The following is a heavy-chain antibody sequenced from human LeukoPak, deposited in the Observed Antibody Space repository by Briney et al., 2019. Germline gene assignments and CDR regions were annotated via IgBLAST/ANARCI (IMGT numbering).Heavy chain of an antibody. CDR2: IYYSGTT. D-gene: IGHD7-27*01. V-gene: IGHV4-61*01. CDR3: ARDPGVLTGDNWFDP. J-gene: IGHJ5*02. CDR1: GCSFSSGSFY. Sequence: SETLSLTCTVSGCSFSSGSFYWIWIRPPPGKGLEWFGYIYYSGTTNYNPSLKSRVTISVDTSKNQFSLKLSSVTAADTAVYYCARDPGVLTGDNWFDPWGQGTLVTVSS.